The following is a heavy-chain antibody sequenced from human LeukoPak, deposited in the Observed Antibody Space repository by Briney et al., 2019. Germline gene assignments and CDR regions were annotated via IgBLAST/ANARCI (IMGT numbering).Heavy chain of an antibody. J-gene: IGHJ4*02. Sequence: GGSLRLSCAASGFTVSSNYMSWVRQAPGKGLEWVSVIYSGGSTYYADSVKGRFTISRDNSKNTLYLQMNSLRAEDTAVYYCAREGTAMVSSALDYWGQGTLVTVSS. CDR3: AREGTAMVSSALDY. CDR2: IYSGGST. D-gene: IGHD5-18*01. CDR1: GFTVSSNY. V-gene: IGHV3-53*01.